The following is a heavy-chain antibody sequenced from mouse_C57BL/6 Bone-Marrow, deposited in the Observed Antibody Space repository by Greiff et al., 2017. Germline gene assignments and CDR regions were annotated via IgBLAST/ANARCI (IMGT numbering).Heavy chain of an antibody. CDR3: ATFDV. CDR1: GFTFSDYG. J-gene: IGHJ1*03. CDR2: ISSGGSTI. Sequence: EVKLVESGGGLVKPGGSLKLSCAASGFTFSDYGMHWVRQAPEKGLEWVAYISSGGSTIYYADTVKGRFTISRDNAKNTLFLQMTSLRSEDTAMYCCATFDVWGTGTTVTVSS. V-gene: IGHV5-17*01.